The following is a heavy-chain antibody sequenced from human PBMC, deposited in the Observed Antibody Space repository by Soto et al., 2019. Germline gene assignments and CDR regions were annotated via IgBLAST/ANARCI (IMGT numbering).Heavy chain of an antibody. D-gene: IGHD6-13*01. Sequence: GGSLRLSCAASGFTFSSYGMHWVRQAPGKGLEWVAVIWYDGSNKYYADSVKGRFTISRDNSKNTLYLQMNSLRAEDTAVYYCARAYSSSWYGGDDAFDIWGQGTMVTVSS. CDR2: IWYDGSNK. V-gene: IGHV3-33*01. CDR3: ARAYSSSWYGGDDAFDI. J-gene: IGHJ3*02. CDR1: GFTFSSYG.